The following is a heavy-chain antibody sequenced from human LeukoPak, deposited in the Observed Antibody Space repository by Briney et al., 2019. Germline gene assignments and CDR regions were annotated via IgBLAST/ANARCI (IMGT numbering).Heavy chain of an antibody. J-gene: IGHJ4*02. CDR3: ARHRRTTVTTGGYFDY. D-gene: IGHD4-17*01. CDR1: GGSFSGYY. Sequence: SETLSLTCAVYGGSFSGYYWSWIRQPPGKGLEWIGEINHSGSTNYNPSLKSRVTISVDTSKNQFSLKLSSVTAADTAVYYCARHRRTTVTTGGYFDYWGQGTLVTVSS. CDR2: INHSGST. V-gene: IGHV4-34*01.